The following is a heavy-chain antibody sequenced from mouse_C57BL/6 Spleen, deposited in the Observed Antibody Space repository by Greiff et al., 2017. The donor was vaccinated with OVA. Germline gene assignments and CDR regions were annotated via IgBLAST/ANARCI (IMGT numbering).Heavy chain of an antibody. CDR1: GFTFSSYG. J-gene: IGHJ1*03. CDR3: ARQNDSPYFDV. CDR2: ISSGGSYT. Sequence: EVMLVESGGDLVKPGGSLKLSCAASGFTFSSYGMSWVRQTPDKRLEWVATISSGGSYTYYPDSVKGRFTISRDNAKNTLYLQMSSLKSEDTAMYYCARQNDSPYFDVWGTGTTVTVSS. V-gene: IGHV5-6*01. D-gene: IGHD2-4*01.